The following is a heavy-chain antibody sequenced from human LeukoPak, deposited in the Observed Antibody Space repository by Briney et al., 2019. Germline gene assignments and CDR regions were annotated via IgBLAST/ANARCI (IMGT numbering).Heavy chain of an antibody. J-gene: IGHJ4*02. D-gene: IGHD3-22*01. CDR3: AGANDNDDSSGYSHDQ. V-gene: IGHV3-74*01. CDR2: INTDGTTT. Sequence: PGGSLRLSCAASGFTFSSYWMHWVRQAPGKGLVWVSRINTDGTTTDYADSVKGRFTISRDNAKSTLYLQMNSLRAEDTAVYYCAGANDNDDSSGYSHDQWGQGTLVTVSS. CDR1: GFTFSSYW.